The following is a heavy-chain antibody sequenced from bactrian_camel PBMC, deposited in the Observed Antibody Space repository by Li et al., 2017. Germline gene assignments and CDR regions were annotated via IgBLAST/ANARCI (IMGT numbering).Heavy chain of an antibody. CDR2: IYSDGINT. D-gene: IGHD8*01. V-gene: IGHV3-2*01. J-gene: IGHJ4*01. Sequence: HVQLVESGGGSVQAGESLRLSCVVSGFTFSGYYMSWVLQAPGKGLEWVSSIYSDGINTYYADSVKGRFAISRDNARNTLYLQLNSLKIEDTAMYYCAKSVPNDWKPEYHYWGQGTQVTVS. CDR1: GFTFSGYY. CDR3: AKSVPNDWKPEYHY.